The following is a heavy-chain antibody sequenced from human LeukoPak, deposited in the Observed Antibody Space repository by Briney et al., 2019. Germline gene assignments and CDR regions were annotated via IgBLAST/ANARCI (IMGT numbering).Heavy chain of an antibody. CDR2: INAGNGNT. CDR3: ARESYYYGSGSYYIMGY. CDR1: GYTFTSYA. D-gene: IGHD3-10*01. J-gene: IGHJ4*02. V-gene: IGHV1-3*01. Sequence: GASVKVSCNASGYTFTSYATHWVRQAPGQRLEWMGWINAGNGNTKYSQKFQGRVTITRDTSASTAYMELSSLRSEDTAVYYCARESYYYGSGSYYIMGYWGQGTLVTVSS.